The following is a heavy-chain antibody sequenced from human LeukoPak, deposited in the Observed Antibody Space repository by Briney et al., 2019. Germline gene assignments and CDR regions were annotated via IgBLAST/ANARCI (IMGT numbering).Heavy chain of an antibody. Sequence: SQTLSLTCGISGDSLSSNTAAWNWLRQSPSRGLEWLGRTYYRSKWYNNYAVSVKSRITINSDSSKNQVSLQLNSVSPEETAIYYCARENSRGRFDYWGQGTLVTVSS. J-gene: IGHJ4*02. CDR2: TYYRSKWYN. CDR1: GDSLSSNTAA. V-gene: IGHV6-1*01. D-gene: IGHD6-19*01. CDR3: ARENSRGRFDY.